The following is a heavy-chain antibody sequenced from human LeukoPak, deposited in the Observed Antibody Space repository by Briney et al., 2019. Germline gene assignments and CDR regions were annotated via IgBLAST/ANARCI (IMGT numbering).Heavy chain of an antibody. J-gene: IGHJ4*02. CDR2: ISYDGSNK. D-gene: IGHD3-3*01. V-gene: IGHV3-30-3*01. Sequence: SGGSLRLSCAASGFTFSSYAMHWVRQAPGKGLEWVAVISYDGSNKCYADSVKGRFTISRDNSKNTLYLQMNSLRAEDTAVYYCARAQLGAVTPLDYWGQGTLVTVAS. CDR3: ARAQLGAVTPLDY. CDR1: GFTFSSYA.